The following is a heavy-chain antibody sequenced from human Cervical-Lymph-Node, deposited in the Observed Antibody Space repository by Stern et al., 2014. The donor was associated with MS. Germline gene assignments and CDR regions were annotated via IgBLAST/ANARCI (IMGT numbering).Heavy chain of an antibody. D-gene: IGHD2-21*01. V-gene: IGHV5-51*01. CDR1: GYKFSNYW. CDR2: VWPGDSDT. CDR3: ARLIAPGGDAFDI. Sequence: VQLVQSGGEVKKPGESLKISCQGSGYKFSNYWIGWVRQMTGKGLEWMGIVWPGDSDTRYSPSFRGHVTISADKSISSAYLQCNSLKASDTAIYYCARLIAPGGDAFDIWGQGTMVTVSS. J-gene: IGHJ3*02.